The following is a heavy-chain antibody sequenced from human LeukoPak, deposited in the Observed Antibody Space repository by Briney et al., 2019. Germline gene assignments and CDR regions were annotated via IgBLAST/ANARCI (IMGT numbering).Heavy chain of an antibody. Sequence: ASVKVSCKASGGTFSSYEISWVRQAPGQGLEWMGGIIPMFGTAKYAQKFQGRVTITADKSTGTAYMELNSLRSEDTAVYYCASGTTDIVVVPATLRNYYFDYWGQGTLVTVSS. V-gene: IGHV1-69*06. CDR2: IIPMFGTA. CDR1: GGTFSSYE. D-gene: IGHD2-2*01. J-gene: IGHJ4*02. CDR3: ASGTTDIVVVPATLRNYYFDY.